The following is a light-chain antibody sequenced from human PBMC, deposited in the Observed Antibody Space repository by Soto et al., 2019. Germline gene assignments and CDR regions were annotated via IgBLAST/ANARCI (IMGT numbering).Light chain of an antibody. CDR1: QSVGTN. CDR2: GAS. J-gene: IGKJ2*01. V-gene: IGKV3-15*01. CDR3: QQSYSTMYT. Sequence: EIVMTQSPATLSVSPGERVTLSCRASQSVGTNLAWYQRKPGQAPRLLILGASTRASGIPAKFSGSGSGTDFTLTISSLQPEDFATYYCQQSYSTMYTFGQGTKVDIK.